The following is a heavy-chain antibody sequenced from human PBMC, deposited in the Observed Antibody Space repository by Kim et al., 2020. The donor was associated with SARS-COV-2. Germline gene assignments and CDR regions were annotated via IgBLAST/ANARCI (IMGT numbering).Heavy chain of an antibody. CDR1: GFSFSSHA. Sequence: GALRLSCAASGFSFSSHAIHWVRQAPGKGLEWVAYIWYDGSRKEYADSVKGRFSISRDNSKNTLFLEVNSLRTEDTAVYYCARDGQSVAPYAMDVWGQGTTVTVSS. CDR3: ARDGQSVAPYAMDV. J-gene: IGHJ6*02. CDR2: IWYDGSRK. D-gene: IGHD5-12*01. V-gene: IGHV3-33*01.